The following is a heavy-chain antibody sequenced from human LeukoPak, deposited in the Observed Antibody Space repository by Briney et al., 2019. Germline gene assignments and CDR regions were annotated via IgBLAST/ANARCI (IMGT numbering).Heavy chain of an antibody. J-gene: IGHJ3*02. CDR2: ISISSNYI. D-gene: IGHD3-3*01. CDR1: GFTFSRYS. Sequence: PGGSLRLSCAASGFTFSRYSMNWVRQAPGKGLEWVSSISISSNYIYYTDSLEGRFTISRDNAKNSLYLQMNSLRAEDTAVYYCARGSRFGVVERDAFDIWGQGTMVTVSS. V-gene: IGHV3-21*01. CDR3: ARGSRFGVVERDAFDI.